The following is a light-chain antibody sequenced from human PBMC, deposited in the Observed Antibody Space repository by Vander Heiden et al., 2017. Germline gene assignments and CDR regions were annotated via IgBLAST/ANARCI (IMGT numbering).Light chain of an antibody. CDR1: QNINRW. CDR2: KAS. CDR3: QQEDSDSRT. J-gene: IGKJ1*01. Sequence: DIRMTQSPSTLSASVGDRVTITCRASQNINRWLAWYQQRPGKAPKLLIYKASSLESGVPSSFSGSGYGTHFTLTISRLQPDDFATYYCQQEDSDSRTFGQGTKVEI. V-gene: IGKV1-5*03.